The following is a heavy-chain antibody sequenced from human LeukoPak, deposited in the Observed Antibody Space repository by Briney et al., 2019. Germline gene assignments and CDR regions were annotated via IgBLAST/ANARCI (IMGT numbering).Heavy chain of an antibody. J-gene: IGHJ5*02. V-gene: IGHV4-34*01. CDR3: ARRNLGRDNWFDP. CDR2: INHSGST. CDR1: GGSFSGYY. D-gene: IGHD1-1*01. Sequence: PSETLSLTSAVYGGSFSGYYWSWIRQPPGKGLEWIGEINHSGSTNYNPPLKSRVTISVDTSKNQFSLKLSSVTAADTAVYYCARRNLGRDNWFDPWGQGTLVTVSS.